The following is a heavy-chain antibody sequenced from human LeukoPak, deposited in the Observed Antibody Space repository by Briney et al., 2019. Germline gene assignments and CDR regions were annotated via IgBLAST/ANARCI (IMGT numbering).Heavy chain of an antibody. Sequence: GRSLRLSCAASGFTFDDYAMHWVRQAPGKGLEWVSGISWNSGSIGYADSVKGRFTISRDNAKNSLYLQMNSLRAEDTALYYCAKSVRVGTYYYDSFDYWGQGTLVTVSS. CDR1: GFTFDDYA. CDR2: ISWNSGSI. J-gene: IGHJ4*02. CDR3: AKSVRVGTYYYDSFDY. V-gene: IGHV3-9*01. D-gene: IGHD3-22*01.